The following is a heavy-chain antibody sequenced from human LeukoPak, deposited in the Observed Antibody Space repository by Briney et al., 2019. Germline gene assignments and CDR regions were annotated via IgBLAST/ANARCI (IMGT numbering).Heavy chain of an antibody. D-gene: IGHD3-22*01. CDR3: ALYYYDSSGYYSFQR. CDR1: GFTFSSYS. V-gene: IGHV3-21*04. J-gene: IGHJ1*01. CDR2: ISSSYI. Sequence: GGSLRLSCAASGFTFSSYSMHWVRQAPGKGLEWVSSISSSYIYYADSMKGRFTISRDNAKNSLYLQMNSLRAEDTAVYYCALYYYDSSGYYSFQRWGQGTLVTVSS.